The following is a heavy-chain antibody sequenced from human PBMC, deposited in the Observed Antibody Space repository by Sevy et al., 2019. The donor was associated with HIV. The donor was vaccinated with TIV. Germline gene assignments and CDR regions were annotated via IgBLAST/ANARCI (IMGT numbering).Heavy chain of an antibody. D-gene: IGHD2-2*01. V-gene: IGHV3-33*01. CDR3: ARDRYCSTSRCYNWIDP. Sequence: GGSRRLSCAASGFAFNTFGMHWVRRAPGKGLEWVAFISFDENIEYYADSVKGRFTISRDNSKNMLYLQMNSLRAEDTAMYYCARDRYCSTSRCYNWIDPWGQGTLVTVSS. J-gene: IGHJ5*02. CDR1: GFAFNTFG. CDR2: ISFDENIE.